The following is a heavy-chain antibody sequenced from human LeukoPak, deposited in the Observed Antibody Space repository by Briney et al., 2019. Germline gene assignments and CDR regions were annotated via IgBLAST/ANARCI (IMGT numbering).Heavy chain of an antibody. CDR3: ARAIYSSPPDF. CDR1: GFTFSSYG. J-gene: IGHJ4*02. V-gene: IGHV3-30*03. Sequence: GRSLRLSCAASGFTFSSYGMNWVRQAPGKGLEWVAVISYDGSNKYYADSVKGRFTISRDKSKNTLYLQMNSLRAEDTAVYYCARAIYSSPPDFWGQGVLVTVSS. CDR2: ISYDGSNK. D-gene: IGHD6-13*01.